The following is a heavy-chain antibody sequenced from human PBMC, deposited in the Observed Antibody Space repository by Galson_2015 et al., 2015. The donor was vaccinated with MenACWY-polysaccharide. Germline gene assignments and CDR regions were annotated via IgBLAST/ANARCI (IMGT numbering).Heavy chain of an antibody. CDR3: AKREARNSGPFDL. J-gene: IGHJ4*02. Sequence: SLRLSCAASGFTFSSYGMHWVRQAPGKGLEWVTYITYDGSDQNYARSVKGRFTIFRDNSKSMLYLQMDSLRAEDTAVYHCAKREARNSGPFDLWGQGALVTVSS. CDR1: GFTFSSYG. V-gene: IGHV3-30*18. D-gene: IGHD6-19*01. CDR2: ITYDGSDQ.